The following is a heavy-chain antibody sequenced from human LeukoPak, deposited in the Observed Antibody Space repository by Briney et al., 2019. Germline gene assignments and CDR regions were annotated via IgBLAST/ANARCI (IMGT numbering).Heavy chain of an antibody. CDR3: ARVRAYYDILTGYAYFDY. Sequence: ASVKVSCKASGYTFTSYAMHWVRQAPGQGLEWMGGIIPIFGTANYAQKFQGRVTITADESTSTAYMELSSLRSEDTAVYYCARVRAYYDILTGYAYFDYWGQGTLVTVSS. D-gene: IGHD3-9*01. CDR1: GYTFTSYA. V-gene: IGHV1-69*13. J-gene: IGHJ4*02. CDR2: IIPIFGTA.